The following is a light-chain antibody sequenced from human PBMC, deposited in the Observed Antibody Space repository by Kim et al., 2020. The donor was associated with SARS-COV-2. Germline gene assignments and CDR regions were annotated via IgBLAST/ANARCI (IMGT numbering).Light chain of an antibody. CDR2: DAS. CDR1: QNIYNY. CDR3: QQSYRTSWT. J-gene: IGKJ1*01. V-gene: IGKV1-39*01. Sequence: ASVGDRVTITCRASQNIYNYLNLFQQKPGKAPRLLISDASNLRSGVPSRFSGSGSGTDFSLTISSLQPADFSTFYCQQSYRTSWTFGQGTKVEIK.